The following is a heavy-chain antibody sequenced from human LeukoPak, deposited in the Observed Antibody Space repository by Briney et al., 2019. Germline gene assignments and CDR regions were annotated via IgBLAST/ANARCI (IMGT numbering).Heavy chain of an antibody. CDR1: GFTFSDFW. D-gene: IGHD1-1*01. CDR3: ARNQHWPRDI. V-gene: IGHV3-7*01. CDR2: INKDGSDK. J-gene: IGHJ4*02. Sequence: GGSLRLSCAASGFTFSDFWVEWFRHAPGKGLELVANINKDGSDKYYMDSVTGRFSISRDNAKNSLSLQMNSLRVDDTAVYYCARNQHWPRDIWGQGILVTVSS.